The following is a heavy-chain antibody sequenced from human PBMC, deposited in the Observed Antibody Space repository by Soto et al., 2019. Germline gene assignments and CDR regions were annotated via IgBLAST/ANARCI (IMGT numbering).Heavy chain of an antibody. CDR3: ARDFPTKAAAGAEYFQH. J-gene: IGHJ1*01. CDR1: GGSISSGDYY. V-gene: IGHV4-30-4*01. Sequence: SETLSLTCTVSGGSISSGDYYWSWIRHPPGKGLEWIGYIYYSGSTYYNPSLKSRVTISVDTSKNQFSLKLSSVTAADTAVYYCARDFPTKAAAGAEYFQHWGQGTMVTV. CDR2: IYYSGST. D-gene: IGHD6-13*01.